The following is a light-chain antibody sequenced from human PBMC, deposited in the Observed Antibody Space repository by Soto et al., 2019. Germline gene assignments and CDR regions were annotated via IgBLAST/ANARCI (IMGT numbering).Light chain of an antibody. V-gene: IGKV3-20*01. J-gene: IGKJ2*01. Sequence: EIVLTQSPGTLSLSPGERATLSCRASQSVSSSQLAWYQQKPGQAPRLLIYGASTTATGIPDRFSGGGSGTDFTLTSIRLEPEDFAVYYCQQFGSSPEYTFGQGTKLEVK. CDR3: QQFGSSPEYT. CDR2: GAS. CDR1: QSVSSSQ.